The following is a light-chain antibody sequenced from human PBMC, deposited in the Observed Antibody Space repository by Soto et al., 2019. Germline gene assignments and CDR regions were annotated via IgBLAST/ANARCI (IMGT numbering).Light chain of an antibody. CDR1: QSVSSSY. Sequence: PGERVTLSCTASQSVSSSYLTWYQQKPGQAPSLLIYGASTRATSIPARFSGSGSGTDFTLTISSLLPEDFAVYYCQQDCNLPPTFGQGSKVEVK. V-gene: IGKV3D-7*01. J-gene: IGKJ1*01. CDR3: QQDCNLPPT. CDR2: GAS.